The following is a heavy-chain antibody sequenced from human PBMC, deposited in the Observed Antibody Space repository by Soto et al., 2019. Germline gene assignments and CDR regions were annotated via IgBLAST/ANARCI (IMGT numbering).Heavy chain of an antibody. CDR3: ARLRYDSSGFYYYYYGMDV. V-gene: IGHV4-39*01. CDR1: GGSISSSSYY. CDR2: IYYSGST. J-gene: IGHJ6*02. Sequence: SETLSLTCTVSGGSISSSSYYWCWIRQPPGKGLEWIGSIYYSGSTYYNPSLKSRVTISVDTSKNQFSLKLSSVTAADTAVYYCARLRYDSSGFYYYYYGMDVWGQGTTVTVSS. D-gene: IGHD3-22*01.